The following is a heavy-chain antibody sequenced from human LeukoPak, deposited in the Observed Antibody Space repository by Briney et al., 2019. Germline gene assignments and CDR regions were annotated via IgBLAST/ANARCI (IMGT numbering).Heavy chain of an antibody. CDR2: IRYDGSNK. CDR3: AKAPDYYDSSGYPYNDY. CDR1: GFTFSSYG. V-gene: IGHV3-30*02. Sequence: GGSLRLSCAASGFTFSSYGMHWVRQAPGKGLEWVAFIRYDGSNKYYADSVKGRFTISRDNSKNTLYLQMNSLRAEDTAVYYCAKAPDYYDSSGYPYNDYWGQGTLVTVSS. D-gene: IGHD3-22*01. J-gene: IGHJ4*02.